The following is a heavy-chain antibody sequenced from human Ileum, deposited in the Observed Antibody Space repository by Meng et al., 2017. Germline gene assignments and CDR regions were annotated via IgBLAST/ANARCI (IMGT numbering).Heavy chain of an antibody. J-gene: IGHJ4*02. D-gene: IGHD2-15*01. CDR3: VRHGGKYFDS. CDR2: IYLAGSP. CDR1: GGSISSSFY. Sequence: LQEPGPGLVDAWGPLSLTCTVSGGSISSSFYWSWVRQSPGKGLEWIGQIYLAGSPNYNPSLESRVTISVDKSKNQFSLRLTSVTAADTAIFYCVRHGGKYFDSWGQGTLVTVSS. V-gene: IGHV4-4*02.